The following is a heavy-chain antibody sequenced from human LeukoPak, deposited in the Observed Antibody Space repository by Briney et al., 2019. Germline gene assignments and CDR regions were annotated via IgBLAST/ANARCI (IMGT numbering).Heavy chain of an antibody. Sequence: GGSLRLSCAASGFAVSSNYMSWVCQAPGKGLEWVSASGTSGGTYYADSVKGRFTISRDNSKYTLYLQMNNLRAEDTALYYCAKKGGQLIRAFDIWGQGTMVTVSS. D-gene: IGHD2-21*01. V-gene: IGHV3-53*01. CDR1: GFAVSSNY. CDR2: SGTSGGT. J-gene: IGHJ3*02. CDR3: AKKGGQLIRAFDI.